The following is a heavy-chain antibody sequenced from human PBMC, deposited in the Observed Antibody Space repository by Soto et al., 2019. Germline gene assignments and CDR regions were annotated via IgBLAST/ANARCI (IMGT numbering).Heavy chain of an antibody. Sequence: QVQLVQSGAEVKKPGASVKVSCKASGYDFSSYGISWVRQAPGQGREWMGWISASNGNRDYAQQFQGRVTMTSDTSRTTAYMELRSLRSDDTAMYYCVRDPQRNYYWGQVTLVNVSS. CDR2: ISASNGNR. D-gene: IGHD2-2*01. CDR1: GYDFSSYG. J-gene: IGHJ4*02. V-gene: IGHV1-18*04. CDR3: VRDPQRNYY.